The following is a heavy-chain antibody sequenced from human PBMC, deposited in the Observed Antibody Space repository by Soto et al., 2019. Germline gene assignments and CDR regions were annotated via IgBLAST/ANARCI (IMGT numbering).Heavy chain of an antibody. Sequence: SQTLSLTCVISGDSVSSNSAAWNWIRQSPSRGLEWLGRTYYRSKWYNDYAVSVKSRITINPDTSKNQFSLQLNSVTPEDTAVYYCASGDIGIAAAGTNYYYGMDVWGQGTTVTVS. J-gene: IGHJ6*02. CDR3: ASGDIGIAAAGTNYYYGMDV. CDR2: TYYRSKWYN. CDR1: GDSVSSNSAA. D-gene: IGHD6-13*01. V-gene: IGHV6-1*01.